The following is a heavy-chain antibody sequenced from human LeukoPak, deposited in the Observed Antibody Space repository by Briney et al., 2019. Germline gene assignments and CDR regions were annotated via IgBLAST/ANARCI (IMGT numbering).Heavy chain of an antibody. CDR3: ARVLGYSSSSGWYSDYYYYMDV. Sequence: SETLSLTCTVSGGSISNSSYYWKWIRQPPGKGLEWIGTIYYSGSTYYNPSLKSRVTMSVDTSKNQFSLKLSSVTAADTAVYYCARVLGYSSSSGWYSDYYYYMDVWGKGTTVTVSS. D-gene: IGHD6-6*01. J-gene: IGHJ6*03. CDR1: GGSISNSSYY. V-gene: IGHV4-39*07. CDR2: IYYSGST.